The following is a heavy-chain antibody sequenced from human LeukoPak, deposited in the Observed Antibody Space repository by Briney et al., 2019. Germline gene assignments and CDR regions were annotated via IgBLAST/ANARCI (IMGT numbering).Heavy chain of an antibody. V-gene: IGHV4-34*01. CDR2: INHSGST. CDR1: GGSFSGCY. Sequence: SETLSLTCAVYGGSFSGCYWSWIRQPPGKGLERIGEINHSGSTNYNPSLKSRVTISVDTSKNQFSLKLSSVTAADTAVYYCARLYYYGSGSTRYYYYYYMDAWGKGTTVTVSS. D-gene: IGHD3-10*01. CDR3: ARLYYYGSGSTRYYYYYYMDA. J-gene: IGHJ6*03.